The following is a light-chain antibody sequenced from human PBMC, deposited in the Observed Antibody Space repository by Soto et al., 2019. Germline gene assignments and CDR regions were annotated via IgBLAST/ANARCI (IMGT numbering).Light chain of an antibody. V-gene: IGKV1-9*01. Sequence: IQLTQSPSSLSASVGDRVTITCRASQGISSYLAWYQQKPGKAPKLLIYAAPTLQSGVPSRFSGSGSGTDFTLTIISLQPEDFATYYCQQLNSYPPTFGPGTKVDIK. CDR3: QQLNSYPPT. CDR1: QGISSY. J-gene: IGKJ3*01. CDR2: AAP.